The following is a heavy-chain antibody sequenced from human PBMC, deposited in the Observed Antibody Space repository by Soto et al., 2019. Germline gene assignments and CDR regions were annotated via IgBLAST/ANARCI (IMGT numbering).Heavy chain of an antibody. J-gene: IGHJ1*01. Sequence: PGGSLRLSCAASGFTFDDYTMHWVRQAPGKGLEWVSLISWDGGSTYYADSVKGRFTISRDNSKNSLYLQMNSLRTEDTALYYCAKGVRHYYDSSAIQHWGQGTLVTVSS. CDR3: AKGVRHYYDSSAIQH. CDR2: ISWDGGST. V-gene: IGHV3-43*01. CDR1: GFTFDDYT. D-gene: IGHD3-22*01.